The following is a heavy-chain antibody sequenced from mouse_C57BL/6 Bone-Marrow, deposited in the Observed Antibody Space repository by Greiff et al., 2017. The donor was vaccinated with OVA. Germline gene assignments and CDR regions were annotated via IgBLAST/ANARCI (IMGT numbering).Heavy chain of an antibody. J-gene: IGHJ3*01. CDR2: LRSKSSNYAT. CDR1: GFTFTTYA. V-gene: IGHV10-3*01. CDR3: VRVRDYDYPAWFAY. D-gene: IGHD2-4*01. Sequence: EVQVVESGGGLVQPKGSLKLSCAASGFTFTTYAMHWVRQAPGTGLEWVARLRSKSSNYATYYADSVKDRFTISRDDSQSMLYLQMNNLKTEDTAMYYGVRVRDYDYPAWFAYWGQGTLVTVSA.